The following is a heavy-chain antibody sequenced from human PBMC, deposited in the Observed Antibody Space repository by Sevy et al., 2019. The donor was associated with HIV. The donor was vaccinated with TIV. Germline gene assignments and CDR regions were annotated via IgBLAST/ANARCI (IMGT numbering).Heavy chain of an antibody. J-gene: IGHJ4*02. Sequence: GGSLRLSCAASGFTFSDHYMDWVRQAPGKGLEWVGRTRNKANSYTTEYAASVKGRFTISRDDSKNSLYLQMNSLKTEDTAVYYSARPGYSSGGTDYWGQGTLVTVSS. CDR2: TRNKANSYTT. CDR3: ARPGYSSGGTDY. D-gene: IGHD6-19*01. V-gene: IGHV3-72*01. CDR1: GFTFSDHY.